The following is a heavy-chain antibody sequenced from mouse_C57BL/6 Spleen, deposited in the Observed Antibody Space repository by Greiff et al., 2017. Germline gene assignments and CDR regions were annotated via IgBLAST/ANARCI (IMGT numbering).Heavy chain of an antibody. V-gene: IGHV5-17*01. Sequence: EVKLVESGGGLVKPGGSLKLSCAASGFTFSDYGMHWVRQAPEKGLEWVAYISSGSSTIYYADTVKGRFTISRDNAKNTLFLQMTSLRSEDTAMYYCARAYYYGSSYFDYWGQGTTRTVSS. CDR3: ARAYYYGSSYFDY. CDR1: GFTFSDYG. CDR2: ISSGSSTI. D-gene: IGHD1-1*01. J-gene: IGHJ2*01.